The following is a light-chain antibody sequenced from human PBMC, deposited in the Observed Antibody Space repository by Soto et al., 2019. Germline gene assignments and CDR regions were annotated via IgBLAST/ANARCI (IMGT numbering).Light chain of an antibody. CDR1: QSITSN. CDR2: GAS. CDR3: KPFHAWPVLT. Sequence: ELGVTQSPATLSVSPGERATLSCRASQSITSNLACYPQKPYQPPRLLIQGASTRATGDPASCSGSGSGTEFTITLSGLQSDDLAVYYWKPFHAWPVLTFGPGTQVEIK. J-gene: IGKJ3*01. V-gene: IGKV3-15*01.